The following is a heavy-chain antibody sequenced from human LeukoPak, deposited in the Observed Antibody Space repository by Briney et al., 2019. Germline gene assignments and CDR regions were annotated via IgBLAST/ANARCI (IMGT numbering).Heavy chain of an antibody. CDR3: ARGENSGSYFSYFDS. D-gene: IGHD3-10*01. Sequence: PSETLSLTCAVYGGSFSGHYWTWIRQPPGKGLEWIGEIDHTARSTYNPSLTSRVTISKDSSKNQFSLSLGSVIAADTAVYFCARGENSGSYFSYFDSWAQGTPVTVSS. J-gene: IGHJ5*01. V-gene: IGHV4-34*01. CDR2: IDHTARS. CDR1: GGSFSGHY.